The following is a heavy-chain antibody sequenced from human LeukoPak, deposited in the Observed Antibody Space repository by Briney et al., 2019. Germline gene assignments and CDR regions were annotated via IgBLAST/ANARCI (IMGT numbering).Heavy chain of an antibody. D-gene: IGHD2-2*01. J-gene: IGHJ4*02. Sequence: GGSLRLSCAASGFTFSSFWMSWVRQAPGKGLEWVANTKQDGSAKDCVDSVKGRFTISRDNAKNSLYLQMNSLRAEDTAVYYCARGSTAAANFDYWGQGTLVTVSS. V-gene: IGHV3-7*01. CDR3: ARGSTAAANFDY. CDR1: GFTFSSFW. CDR2: TKQDGSAK.